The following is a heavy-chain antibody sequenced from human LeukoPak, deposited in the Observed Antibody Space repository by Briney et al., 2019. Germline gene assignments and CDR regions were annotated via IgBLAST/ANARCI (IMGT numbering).Heavy chain of an antibody. CDR1: GGSVSSGSYY. D-gene: IGHD3-22*01. J-gene: IGHJ4*02. V-gene: IGHV4-61*01. CDR3: ATEARYYYDSSGYSDY. Sequence: SETLSLTCTVSGGSVSSGSYYWSWIRQPPGKGLEWIGYIYYSGSTNYNPSLKSRVTISVDTSKNQFSLKLSSVTAADTAVYYCATEARYYYDSSGYSDYWGQGTLVTVSS. CDR2: IYYSGST.